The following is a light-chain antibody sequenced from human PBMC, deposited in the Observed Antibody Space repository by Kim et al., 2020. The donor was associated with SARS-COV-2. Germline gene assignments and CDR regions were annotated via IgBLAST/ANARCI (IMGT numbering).Light chain of an antibody. V-gene: IGKV1-5*02. CDR1: GSISSR. Sequence: SASVGDRGAIICRASGSISSRLAWYEHKPEKAPKLLIDDASSLESGVPSRFSGSGSGTDFTLTITSLQPDDFATYYCQQYNTYPFTFGQGTKLEI. J-gene: IGKJ2*01. CDR2: DAS. CDR3: QQYNTYPFT.